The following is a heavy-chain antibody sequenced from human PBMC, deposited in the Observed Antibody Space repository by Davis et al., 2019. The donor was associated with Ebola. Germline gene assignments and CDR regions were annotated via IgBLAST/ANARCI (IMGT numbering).Heavy chain of an antibody. CDR2: IYYSGST. D-gene: IGHD1-26*01. Sequence: PSETLSLTCTVSGGSISSGDYYWSWIRQPPGKGLEWIGYIYYSGSTYYNPSLKSRVTISVDTSKNQFSLKLSSVTAADTAVYYCARGEVGATLNWFDPWGQGTLVTVSS. J-gene: IGHJ5*02. CDR3: ARGEVGATLNWFDP. CDR1: GGSISSGDYY. V-gene: IGHV4-30-4*01.